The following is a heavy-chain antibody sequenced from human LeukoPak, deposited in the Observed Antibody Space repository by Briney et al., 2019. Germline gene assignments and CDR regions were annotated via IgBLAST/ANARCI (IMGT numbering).Heavy chain of an antibody. Sequence: SETLSLTCTVSGGSISSYYWSWIRQPAGKGLEWIGRIYTSGSTNYNPSLKSRVTMSVDTSKNQFSLKLSSVTAADTAVYYCARVFGVVTLSWFDPWGQGTLVTVSS. V-gene: IGHV4-4*07. CDR1: GGSISSYY. J-gene: IGHJ5*02. CDR2: IYTSGST. CDR3: ARVFGVVTLSWFDP. D-gene: IGHD4-23*01.